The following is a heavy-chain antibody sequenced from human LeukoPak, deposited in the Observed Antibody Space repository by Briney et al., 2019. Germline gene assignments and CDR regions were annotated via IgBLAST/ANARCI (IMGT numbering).Heavy chain of an antibody. J-gene: IGHJ4*02. D-gene: IGHD2-15*01. CDR2: INNNNGDT. CDR1: GYNFIIYG. V-gene: IGHV1-18*01. CDR3: ARYPSYCGSGGCMAFDH. Sequence: ASVKVSCKASGYNFIIYGLTWVRQAPGQGLEWMGWINNNNGDTDYAQKIQDRVTMITDTSTSTAYMELRSLRYDDTAVYYCARYPSYCGSGGCMAFDHWGQGTLVTVSS.